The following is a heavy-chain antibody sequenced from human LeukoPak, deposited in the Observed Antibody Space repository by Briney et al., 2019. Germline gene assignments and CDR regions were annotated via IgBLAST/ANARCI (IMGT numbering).Heavy chain of an antibody. V-gene: IGHV3-48*01. CDR3: ATEGIDSSWNY. D-gene: IGHD6-13*01. J-gene: IGHJ4*02. CDR2: ISSSKSTI. CDR1: GFSFSSYG. Sequence: GGSLRLSCAASGFSFSSYGMNWVRQAPGKGLEWVSYISSSKSTIYYADSVKGRFTISRDNAKNSLYLQMNSLRAEDTAVYYCATEGIDSSWNYWGQGTPVTVSS.